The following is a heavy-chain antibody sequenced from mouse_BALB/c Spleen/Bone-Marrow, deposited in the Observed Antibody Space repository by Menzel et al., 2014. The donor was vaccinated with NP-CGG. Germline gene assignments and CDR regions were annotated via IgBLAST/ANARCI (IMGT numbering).Heavy chain of an antibody. CDR1: GYTFTSHY. Sequence: QVQLQQSGAELVKPGTSVKLSCKASGYTFTSHYIYWVKQRPEQGLKWIGEINPNNGGTNFNEKFKSKATLTVDKSSSTAYMQLSSLTSEDSAVYYCTRLSLLRGYFDYGGQGTTLTVSS. CDR3: TRLSLLRGYFDY. J-gene: IGHJ2*01. CDR2: INPNNGGT. V-gene: IGHV1S81*02. D-gene: IGHD1-2*01.